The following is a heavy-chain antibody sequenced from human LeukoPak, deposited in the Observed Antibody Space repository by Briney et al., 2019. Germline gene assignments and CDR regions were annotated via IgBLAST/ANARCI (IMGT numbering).Heavy chain of an antibody. J-gene: IGHJ4*02. Sequence: PGGSLRLSCVASGFTFSTYAMNWVRQAPGKGPEWVSYISSSGSSISYADSVEGRFTISRDNAKNSLYLQMNSPRDEDTAVYYCVRASRSGYDYWGQGTLVTVSS. D-gene: IGHD6-19*01. CDR2: ISSSGSSI. CDR1: GFTFSTYA. CDR3: VRASRSGYDY. V-gene: IGHV3-48*02.